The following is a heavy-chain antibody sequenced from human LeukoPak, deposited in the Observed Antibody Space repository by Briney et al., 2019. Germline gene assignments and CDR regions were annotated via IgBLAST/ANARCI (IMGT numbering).Heavy chain of an antibody. CDR3: ARMGAAAYWYFDL. D-gene: IGHD6-13*01. CDR1: GGSISSYY. Sequence: SETLSLTCTVSGGSISSYYWSWIRQPPGKGLEWIGYIYYSGSTNYNPSLKSRVTISVDTSKNQFSLKLRSVTAADTAVYYCARMGAAAYWYFDLWGRGSLVTVSS. J-gene: IGHJ2*01. V-gene: IGHV4-59*01. CDR2: IYYSGST.